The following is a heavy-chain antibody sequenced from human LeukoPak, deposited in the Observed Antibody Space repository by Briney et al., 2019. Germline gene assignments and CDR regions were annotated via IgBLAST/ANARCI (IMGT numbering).Heavy chain of an antibody. J-gene: IGHJ4*02. V-gene: IGHV3-30*02. CDR2: IRYDGSNK. D-gene: IGHD1-26*01. CDR3: ARLSGSYLKVYYFDY. Sequence: QAGGSLRLSCAASGFTFSSYWMSWVRQAPGKGLEWVAFIRYDGSNKYYADSVKGRFTISRDNSKNTLYLQMNSLRAEDTAVYYCARLSGSYLKVYYFDYWGQGTLVTVSS. CDR1: GFTFSSYW.